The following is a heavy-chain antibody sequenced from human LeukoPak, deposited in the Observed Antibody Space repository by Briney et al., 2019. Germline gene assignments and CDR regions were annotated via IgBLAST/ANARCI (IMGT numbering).Heavy chain of an antibody. V-gene: IGHV3-11*04. CDR1: GFTFSDYY. D-gene: IGHD2-2*02. CDR2: ISSSGSTI. J-gene: IGHJ4*02. CDR3: ARDLIPKDIVVVPAAIQGY. Sequence: GGSLRLSCAASGFTFSDYYMSWIRQAPGKGLEWVSYISSSGSTIYYADSVKGRFTISRDNAKNSLYLQMNSLRAEDTAVYYCARDLIPKDIVVVPAAIQGYWGQGTLVTVSS.